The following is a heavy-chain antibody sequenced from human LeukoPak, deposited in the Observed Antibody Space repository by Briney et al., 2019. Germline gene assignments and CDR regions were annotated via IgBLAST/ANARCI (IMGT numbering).Heavy chain of an antibody. V-gene: IGHV3-7*01. CDR3: ARGGARYLDS. CDR1: GFSFSSYT. J-gene: IGHJ4*02. D-gene: IGHD3-9*01. CDR2: MKEDGSDI. Sequence: PGGSLRLSCVASGFSFSSYTMSWVRQAPGKGLEWVVKMKEDGSDIHYVDSVKGRFTICRDNAKNSLCLQMSSLRVEDTAVYYCARGGARYLDSWGQGTLVTVSS.